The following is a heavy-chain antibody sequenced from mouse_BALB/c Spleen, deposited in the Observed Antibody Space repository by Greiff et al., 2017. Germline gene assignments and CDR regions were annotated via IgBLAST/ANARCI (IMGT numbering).Heavy chain of an antibody. CDR1: GFTFSSFG. Sequence: EVQGVESGGGLVQPGGSRKLSCAASGFTFSSFGMHWVRQAPEKGLEWVAYISSGSSTIYYADTVKGRFTISRDNPKNTLFLQMTSLRSEDTAMYYCARGLRPGAMDYWGQGTSVTVSS. CDR2: ISSGSSTI. CDR3: ARGLRPGAMDY. V-gene: IGHV5-17*02. D-gene: IGHD1-2*01. J-gene: IGHJ4*01.